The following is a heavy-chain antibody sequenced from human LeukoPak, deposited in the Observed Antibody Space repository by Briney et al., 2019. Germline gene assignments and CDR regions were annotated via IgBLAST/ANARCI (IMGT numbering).Heavy chain of an antibody. CDR2: IYYSGST. J-gene: IGHJ4*02. CDR3: ARQPYMLGAYYFDY. Sequence: SETLSLTCTVSGGSISSYYWSWIRQPPGKGLEWIGYIYYSGSTNYNPSLKSRVTISVDTSKNQFSLELGSVTAADTAVYYCARQPYMLGAYYFDYWGQGTLVTVSS. D-gene: IGHD1-26*01. V-gene: IGHV4-59*08. CDR1: GGSISSYY.